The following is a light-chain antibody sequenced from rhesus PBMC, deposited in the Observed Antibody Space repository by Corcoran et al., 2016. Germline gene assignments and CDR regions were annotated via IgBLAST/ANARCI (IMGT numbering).Light chain of an antibody. CDR2: SAY. Sequence: EIVMTQSPATLSLSPGETATLSCRASESVGSYLAWYQQKPGQAPKLRVHSAYFRATGIPDRFSASGSRTEFTLTISSLEPEDVGVYHCQQYNDLLWTFGQGTKVEIK. J-gene: IGKJ1*01. CDR1: ESVGSY. CDR3: QQYNDLLWT. V-gene: IGKV3-40*03.